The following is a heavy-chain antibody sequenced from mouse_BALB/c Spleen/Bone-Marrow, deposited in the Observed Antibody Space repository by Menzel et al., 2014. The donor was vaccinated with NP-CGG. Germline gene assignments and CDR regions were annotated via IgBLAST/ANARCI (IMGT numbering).Heavy chain of an antibody. Sequence: VQLQQSGPELVKPGASVKMSCMASGYTFTSYVMHWVKQKPGQGLGWIGYINPFNDGIEYNEKFKVKATLTSDKSSSTAYMELSSLTSEDSAVYYCARGTTVVGDYWGQGTTLTVSS. CDR3: ARGTTVVGDY. J-gene: IGHJ2*01. CDR1: GYTFTSYV. CDR2: INPFNDGI. V-gene: IGHV1-14*01. D-gene: IGHD1-1*01.